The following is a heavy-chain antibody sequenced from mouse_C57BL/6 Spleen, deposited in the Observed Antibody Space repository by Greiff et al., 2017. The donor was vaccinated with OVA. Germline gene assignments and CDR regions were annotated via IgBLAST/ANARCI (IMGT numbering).Heavy chain of an antibody. CDR2: ISDGGSYT. J-gene: IGHJ4*01. V-gene: IGHV5-4*01. CDR1: GFTFSSYA. CDR3: ARDSNHAMDY. Sequence: EVQVVESGGGLVKPGGSLKLSCAASGFTFSSYAMSWVRQTPEKRLEWVATISDGGSYTYYPDNVKGRFTISRDNAKNNLYLQMSHLKSEDTAMYYCARDSNHAMDYWGQGTSVTVSS. D-gene: IGHD2-5*01.